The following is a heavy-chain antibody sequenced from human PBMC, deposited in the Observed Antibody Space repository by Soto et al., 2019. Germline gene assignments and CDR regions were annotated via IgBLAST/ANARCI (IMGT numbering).Heavy chain of an antibody. J-gene: IGHJ4*02. Sequence: QVQLVQSGAEVKKPGASVTVSCKASGYTFTSYGIRWVRQAPGQGPEWMGWISGHNGNTNHPQSLQGRITMTTYTSRNTVYMELRSLRSDDTAVYYCARHRFNYYDNTVYYYFDYWGQGTLVTVSS. CDR3: ARHRFNYYDNTVYYYFDY. D-gene: IGHD3-22*01. CDR1: GYTFTSYG. V-gene: IGHV1-18*04. CDR2: ISGHNGNT.